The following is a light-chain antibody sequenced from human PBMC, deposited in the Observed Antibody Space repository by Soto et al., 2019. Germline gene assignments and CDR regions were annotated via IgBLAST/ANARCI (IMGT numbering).Light chain of an antibody. CDR3: AAWDETLNGLL. CDR2: LDD. CDR1: NSNIGSRA. V-gene: IGLV1-44*01. J-gene: IGLJ2*01. Sequence: QSVLTQPPSASGTPGQRVIMSCSGSNSNIGSRAVNWYQLLPGAAPKLLIYLDDQRLSGVPDRFSGSKTGTSASLAISVLQSEDEADYYCAAWDETLNGLLFCGGTKVTVL.